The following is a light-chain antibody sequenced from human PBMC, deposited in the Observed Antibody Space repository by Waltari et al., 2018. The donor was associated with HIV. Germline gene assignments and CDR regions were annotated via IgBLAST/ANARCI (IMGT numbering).Light chain of an antibody. Sequence: QSALTQPPSASGSPGQPVTIACTGTSSDVGGYNYVSWYQQYPGKAPQLMIYEVTKRPSGVPDLFSGSKSGNTASLTVSGLQAEDEADYYCSSYAGSNNYVVFGGGTRLTVL. CDR3: SSYAGSNNYVV. CDR2: EVT. CDR1: SSDVGGYNY. J-gene: IGLJ2*01. V-gene: IGLV2-8*01.